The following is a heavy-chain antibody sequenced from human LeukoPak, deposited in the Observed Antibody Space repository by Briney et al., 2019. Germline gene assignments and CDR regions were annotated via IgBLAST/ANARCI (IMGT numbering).Heavy chain of an antibody. J-gene: IGHJ4*02. D-gene: IGHD6-19*01. CDR3: ARSKYSSGWYGSDY. Sequence: SETLSLTCTVSGGSITSYYWSWIRQPPGKGLEWIGYIYYSGSTNYNPSLKSRVTISVDTSKNQFSLSLSSVTAADTAFYYCARSKYSSGWYGSDYWGQGILVTVSS. V-gene: IGHV4-59*08. CDR1: GGSITSYY. CDR2: IYYSGST.